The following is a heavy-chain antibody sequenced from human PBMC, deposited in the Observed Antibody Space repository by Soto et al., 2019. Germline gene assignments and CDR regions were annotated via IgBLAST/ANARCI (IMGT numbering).Heavy chain of an antibody. CDR1: GGSISSYY. V-gene: IGHV4-59*01. CDR3: ARERSITTVRGFDY. D-gene: IGHD3-10*01. CDR2: IYYSGST. Sequence: QVQLQESGPGLVKPSETLSLTCTVSGGSISSYYWSWIRQPPGKGLEWIGYIYYSGSTNYNPSLKSRVTISVDTSKNQFSLKLSSVTAADTAVYYCARERSITTVRGFDYWGQGTLVTVSS. J-gene: IGHJ4*02.